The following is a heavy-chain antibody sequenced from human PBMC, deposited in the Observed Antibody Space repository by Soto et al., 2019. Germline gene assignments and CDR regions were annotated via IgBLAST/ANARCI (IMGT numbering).Heavy chain of an antibody. D-gene: IGHD3-9*01. CDR2: IYYSGST. J-gene: IGHJ6*02. V-gene: IGHV4-31*03. CDR1: GGSISSGGYY. CDR3: ARDPVLRYFDWPHYGMDV. Sequence: QVQLQESGPGLVKPSQTLSLTCTVSGGSISSGGYYWSWIRQHPGKGLEWIGYIYYSGSTYYNPSLKRRITISVDTSKNQFSLKLSSVTAADTAVYYCARDPVLRYFDWPHYGMDVWGQGTTVTVSS.